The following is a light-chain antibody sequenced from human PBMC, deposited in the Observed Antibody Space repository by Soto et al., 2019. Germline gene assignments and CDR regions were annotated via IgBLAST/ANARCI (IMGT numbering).Light chain of an antibody. CDR3: QQSYSTSWT. J-gene: IGKJ1*01. CDR1: QSISSY. V-gene: IGKV1-39*01. Sequence: IRMTHSASSLSSSVGDRVTITGRASQSISSYLNWYQQKPGKAPKLLIYAASSLHSGVPSRFSGSGSGTDFTLTISSLQPEDFATYYCQQSYSTSWTFGEGTKVDIK. CDR2: AAS.